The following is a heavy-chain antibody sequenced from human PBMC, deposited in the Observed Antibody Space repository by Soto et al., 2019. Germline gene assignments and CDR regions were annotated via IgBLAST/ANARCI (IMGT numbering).Heavy chain of an antibody. CDR1: GGTFSSYA. V-gene: IGHV1-69*12. D-gene: IGHD6-13*01. CDR3: ARDVIAAAGTAG. J-gene: IGHJ4*02. CDR2: IIPIFGTA. Sequence: QVQLVKSGAEVKKPGSSVKISCKASGGTFSSYAISWVRQAPGQGLEWMGGIIPIFGTANYAQKFQGRVTITADESTSTAYMELSSRKSEDTAVYYCARDVIAAAGTAGWGQGTLVTVSS.